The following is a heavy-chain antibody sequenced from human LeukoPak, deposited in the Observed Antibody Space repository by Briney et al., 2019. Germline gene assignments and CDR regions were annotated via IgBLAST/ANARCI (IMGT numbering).Heavy chain of an antibody. CDR1: GGSISSGDYY. CDR3: ARGRYSYRLQDAFDI. CDR2: IYYSGST. J-gene: IGHJ3*02. Sequence: PSQTLSLTCTVSGGSISSGDYYWSWIRQPPGKGLEWIGYIYYSGSTYYNPSLKGRVTISVDTSKNQFSLKLSSVTAADTAVYYCARGRYSYRLQDAFDIWGQGTMVTVSS. D-gene: IGHD5-18*01. V-gene: IGHV4-30-4*01.